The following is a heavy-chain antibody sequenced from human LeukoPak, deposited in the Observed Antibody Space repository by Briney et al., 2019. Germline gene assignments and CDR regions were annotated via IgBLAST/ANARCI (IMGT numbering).Heavy chain of an antibody. Sequence: GESLKISCKGSGYSFTSYWIGWVRQMPGKGLERMGIIYPGDSDTRYSPSFQGQVTISADKSISTAYLQWSSLKASDTAMYYCARPITYITGTTFAFDIWGQGTMVTVSS. V-gene: IGHV5-51*01. J-gene: IGHJ3*02. D-gene: IGHD1-20*01. CDR2: IYPGDSDT. CDR3: ARPITYITGTTFAFDI. CDR1: GYSFTSYW.